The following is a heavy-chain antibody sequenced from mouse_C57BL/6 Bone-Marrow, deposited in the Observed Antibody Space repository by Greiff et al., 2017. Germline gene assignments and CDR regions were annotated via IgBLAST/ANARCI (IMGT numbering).Heavy chain of an antibody. D-gene: IGHD1-1*01. J-gene: IGHJ4*01. CDR1: GYTFTDYN. V-gene: IGHV1-18*01. CDR2: INPNNGGT. Sequence: EVQLQESGPELVKPGASVKIPCKASGYTFTDYNMDWVKQSHGKSLEWIGDINPNNGGTIYNQKFKGKATLTVDKSSSTAYMELRSLTSEDTAVYYCARGYGSRGAHAMDYWGQGTSVTVSS. CDR3: ARGYGSRGAHAMDY.